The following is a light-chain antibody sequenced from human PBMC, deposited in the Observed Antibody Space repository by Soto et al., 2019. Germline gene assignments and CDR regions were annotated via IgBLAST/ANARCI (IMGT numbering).Light chain of an antibody. V-gene: IGKV3-20*01. CDR1: QSVSSSY. J-gene: IGKJ1*01. Sequence: EIVLTQSPGTLSLSPGERATLSCRASQSVSSSYLAWYQQKPGQAPRLLIYGASSRATGIPDRFSGSGSGTDFTLPISRLEPEDVAVYYCQQYGSSPTFGQGTKVDIK. CDR2: GAS. CDR3: QQYGSSPT.